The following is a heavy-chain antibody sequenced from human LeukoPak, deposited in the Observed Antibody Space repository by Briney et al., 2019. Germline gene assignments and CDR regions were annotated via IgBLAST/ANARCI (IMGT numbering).Heavy chain of an antibody. CDR1: GYTFTSYY. J-gene: IGHJ5*02. V-gene: IGHV1-46*03. Sequence: ASVKASCKASGYTFTSYYMHWVRQAPGQGLEWMGIINPSGGSTSYAQKFQGRVTMTRDTSTSTVYMELSSLRSEDTAVYYCARDLPALDWFDPWGQGTLVTVSS. CDR2: INPSGGST. CDR3: ARDLPALDWFDP.